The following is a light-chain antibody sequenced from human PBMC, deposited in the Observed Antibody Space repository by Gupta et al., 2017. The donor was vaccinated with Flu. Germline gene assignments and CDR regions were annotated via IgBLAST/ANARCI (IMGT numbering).Light chain of an antibody. CDR3: CSYAGSSTFV. J-gene: IGLJ1*01. V-gene: IGLV2-23*01. CDR1: SSEVGSYNL. Sequence: SITISCTGTSSEVGSYNLVSWYQQHPGKAPNLMIYEGSKRPSGVSNRFSGSKSGNTASLTISGLQAEDEADYYCCSYAGSSTFVFGTGTKVTVL. CDR2: EGS.